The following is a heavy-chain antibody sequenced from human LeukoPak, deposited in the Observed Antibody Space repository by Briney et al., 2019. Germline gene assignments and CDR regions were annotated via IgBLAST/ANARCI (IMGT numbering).Heavy chain of an antibody. CDR1: GGSIGSSSYY. D-gene: IGHD3-10*01. V-gene: IGHV4-39*01. J-gene: IGHJ4*02. CDR3: ARSYGSGSYYFDY. Sequence: SETLSLTCTVSGGSIGSSSYYWGWIRQPPGKGLEWIGSIYYSGSTYYNPSLKSRVTISVDTSKNQFSLKLSSVTAADTAVYYCARSYGSGSYYFDYWGQGTLVTVSS. CDR2: IYYSGST.